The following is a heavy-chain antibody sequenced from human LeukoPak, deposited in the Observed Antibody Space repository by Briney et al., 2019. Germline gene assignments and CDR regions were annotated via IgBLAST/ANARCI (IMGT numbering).Heavy chain of an antibody. J-gene: IGHJ3*02. V-gene: IGHV3-64*01. D-gene: IGHD3-22*01. CDR1: GFTFSSYA. Sequence: GGSLRLSCAASGFTFSSYAMHWVRQAPGKGLEYVSAISSNGGSTYYANSVKGRFTISRDNSKNTLYLQMGSLRAEDMAVYYCARESYYDSSGFDDAFDIWGQGTMVTVSS. CDR3: ARESYYDSSGFDDAFDI. CDR2: ISSNGGST.